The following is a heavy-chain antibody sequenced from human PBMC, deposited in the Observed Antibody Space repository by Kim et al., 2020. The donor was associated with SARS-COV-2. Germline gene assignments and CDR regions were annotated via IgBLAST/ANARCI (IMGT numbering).Heavy chain of an antibody. CDR2: ISDSGDST. V-gene: IGHV3-23*01. D-gene: IGHD4-17*01. CDR3: AKERVTTG. CDR1: GFTFTSYA. Sequence: GGSLRLSCAASGFTFTSYAMSWVRQAPGKGLEWVSTISDSGDSTNYADSVKGRFTISRDNSKNTLSLQMNSLRVEDTAIYYCAKERVTTGWGHGALVTVSS. J-gene: IGHJ4*01.